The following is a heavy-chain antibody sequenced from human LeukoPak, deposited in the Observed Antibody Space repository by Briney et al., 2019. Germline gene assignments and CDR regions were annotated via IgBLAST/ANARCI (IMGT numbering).Heavy chain of an antibody. V-gene: IGHV1-69*05. CDR2: IIPIFGTA. J-gene: IGHJ5*02. Sequence: SVKVSCKASGCTFSSYAISWVRQPPGQGLEWMGGIIPIFGTANYAQKFQGRVTITTDESTSTAYMELSSLRSEDTAVYYCARFNLGEPFDPWGQGTLVTVSS. CDR1: GCTFSSYA. D-gene: IGHD3-16*01. CDR3: ARFNLGEPFDP.